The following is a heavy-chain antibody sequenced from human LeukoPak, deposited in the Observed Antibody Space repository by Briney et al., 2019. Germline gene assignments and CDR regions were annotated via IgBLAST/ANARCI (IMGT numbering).Heavy chain of an antibody. V-gene: IGHV4-34*01. CDR3: ALGGVPAAL. D-gene: IGHD2-2*01. J-gene: IGHJ4*02. CDR2: INHSGST. CDR1: GGSFSGYY. Sequence: SETLSLTCAVYGGSFSGYYWSWIRQPPGKGLEWIGEINHSGSTNYNPSLKSRVTISVDTSKNQFSLKLSSATAADTAVYYCALGGVPAALWGQGTLVTVSS.